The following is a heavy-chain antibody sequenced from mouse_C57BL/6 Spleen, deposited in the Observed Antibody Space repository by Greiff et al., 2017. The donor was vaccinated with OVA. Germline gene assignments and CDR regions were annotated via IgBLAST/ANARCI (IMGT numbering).Heavy chain of an antibody. V-gene: IGHV14-2*01. J-gene: IGHJ2*01. Sequence: LQLPESGAYLVKPGASVKLSCTASGFNIKDYYMHWVKQRTEQGLEWIGRIDPEDGETKYAPKFQGKATITADTSSNTAYLQLSSLTSEDTAVYYCASSNITFYFDYWGQGTTLTVSS. D-gene: IGHD1-3*01. CDR2: IDPEDGET. CDR1: GFNIKDYY. CDR3: ASSNITFYFDY.